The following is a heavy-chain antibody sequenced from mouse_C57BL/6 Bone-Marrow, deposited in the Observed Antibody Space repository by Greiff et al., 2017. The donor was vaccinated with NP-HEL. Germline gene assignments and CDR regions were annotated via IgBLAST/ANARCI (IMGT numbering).Heavy chain of an antibody. V-gene: IGHV1-18*01. CDR2: INPNNGGT. J-gene: IGHJ4*01. CDR1: GYTFTDYN. D-gene: IGHD1-1*01. Sequence: EVKLMESGPELVKPGASVKITCKASGYTFTDYNMDWVQQSHGKSLEWIGDINPNNGGTIYNQKFKGKATLTVDKSTSTAYMELRSLTSEDTAVYYCARRGLLRGYYAMDYWGQGTSVTVSS. CDR3: ARRGLLRGYYAMDY.